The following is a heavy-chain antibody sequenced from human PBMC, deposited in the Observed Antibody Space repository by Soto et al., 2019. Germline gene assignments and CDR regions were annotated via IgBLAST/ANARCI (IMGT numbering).Heavy chain of an antibody. V-gene: IGHV3-23*01. D-gene: IGHD4-17*01. Sequence: EVQLLESGGGLVQPGGSLRLSCAASGFTFSSYAMSWVRQAPGKGLEWVSAISGSGGSTYYADSVKGRFTISRDNSKNTLYLHMNSPRAHVTAVYYCAKDRVKACSYYGDSPVEDYWGQGTLVTVSS. CDR3: AKDRVKACSYYGDSPVEDY. J-gene: IGHJ4*02. CDR1: GFTFSSYA. CDR2: ISGSGGST.